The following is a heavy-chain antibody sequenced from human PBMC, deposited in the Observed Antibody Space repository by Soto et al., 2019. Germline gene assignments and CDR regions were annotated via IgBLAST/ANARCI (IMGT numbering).Heavy chain of an antibody. Sequence: QLQLQESGPGLVKPSETLSLTCTVSGGSISSRGYYWGWIRQPPGKGLEWIGTIYYSGSTYYNPSXKRRVTISVDTSKNPFSLKLGSVAAADTAVYYCATSNWFDPWGQGTLVTVSS. CDR1: GGSISSRGYY. V-gene: IGHV4-39*01. J-gene: IGHJ5*02. CDR2: IYYSGST. CDR3: ATSNWFDP.